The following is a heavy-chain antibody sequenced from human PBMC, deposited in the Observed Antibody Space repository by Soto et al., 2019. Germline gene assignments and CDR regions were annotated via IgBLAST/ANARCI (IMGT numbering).Heavy chain of an antibody. CDR2: ISWNSGSI. J-gene: IGHJ4*02. CDR1: GFTFDDYA. Sequence: EVQLVESGGGLVQPGRSLRLSCAASGFTFDDYAMHWVRQAPGKGLEWVSGISWNSGSIGYADSVKGRFTISRDNAKNSLYLQMNSLRAEDTALYYCASGSYYVVNYWGQGTLVTVSS. V-gene: IGHV3-9*01. D-gene: IGHD1-26*01. CDR3: ASGSYYVVNY.